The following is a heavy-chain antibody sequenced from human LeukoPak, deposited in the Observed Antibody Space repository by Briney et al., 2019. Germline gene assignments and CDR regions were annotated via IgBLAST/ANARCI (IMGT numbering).Heavy chain of an antibody. J-gene: IGHJ4*02. V-gene: IGHV4-34*01. CDR1: GGSFSGYC. CDR2: INLCGST. Sequence: PSETLSLTCAVYGGSFSGYCWSWIRQRPGQGQEWVGEINLCGSTNYNPSFKSRVTISVDTSKNEYSLKLSSVTAADTAVYYCARIPSGEPYQNVYSSPVNDYWGRGTLVTVSS. D-gene: IGHD4-4*01. CDR3: ARIPSGEPYQNVYSSPVNDY.